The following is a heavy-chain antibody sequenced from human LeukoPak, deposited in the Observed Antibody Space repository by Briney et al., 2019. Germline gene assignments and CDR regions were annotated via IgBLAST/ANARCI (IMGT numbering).Heavy chain of an antibody. D-gene: IGHD5-18*01. V-gene: IGHV1-69*05. Sequence: SVKVSCKASGGTFSSYAISWLRQAPGQGLEWMGGIIPIFDTANYAQKFQGRVTITTDESTSTAYMELSSLRSEDTAVYYCARDRVDTAMATSYYYYYMDVWGKGTTVTVSS. CDR2: IIPIFDTA. J-gene: IGHJ6*03. CDR3: ARDRVDTAMATSYYYYYMDV. CDR1: GGTFSSYA.